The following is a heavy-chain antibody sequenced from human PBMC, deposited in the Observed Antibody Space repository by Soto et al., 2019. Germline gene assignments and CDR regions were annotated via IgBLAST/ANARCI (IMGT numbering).Heavy chain of an antibody. CDR1: GYSFSKYW. D-gene: IGHD3-16*01. V-gene: IGHV5-51*01. J-gene: IGHJ4*02. CDR3: ARQHLVWGFDY. CDR2: VKPGDSET. Sequence: VQLVPSGVEVKKPGESLKISCQGSGYSFSKYWIAWLRQMPGKGLEWMGSVKPGDSETRYSPSFQGQVTISADGSISAAFLRWSSLRASETAMSVCARQHLVWGFDYWGQGALVTVTS.